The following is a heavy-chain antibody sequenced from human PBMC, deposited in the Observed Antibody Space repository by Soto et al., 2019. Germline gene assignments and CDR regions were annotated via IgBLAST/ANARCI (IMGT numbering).Heavy chain of an antibody. CDR2: IYYSGST. CDR3: ARLSTSSNYDFWSGYLYYYYYMDV. D-gene: IGHD3-3*01. CDR1: GGSISSYY. J-gene: IGHJ6*03. V-gene: IGHV4-59*08. Sequence: ASETLSLTCTVSGGSISSYYWSWIRQPPGKGLEWIGYIYYSGSTNYNPSLKSRVTISVDTSKNQFSLKLSSVTAADTAVYYCARLSTSSNYDFWSGYLYYYYYMDVWGKGTTVTVSS.